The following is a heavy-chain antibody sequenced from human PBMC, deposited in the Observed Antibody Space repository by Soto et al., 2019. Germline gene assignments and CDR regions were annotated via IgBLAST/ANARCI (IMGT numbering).Heavy chain of an antibody. CDR2: INTNTGNP. J-gene: IGHJ5*02. CDR1: GYTFTSYA. D-gene: IGHD6-19*01. Sequence: QVQLVQSGSELKKPGASVKVSCKASGYTFTSYAMNWVRQAPGQGLEWMGWINTNTGNPTYAQGFTGRFVFSLDTSVSAAYLQICSLKAEDTAVYYCARDSSGWISYGGWFDPWGQGTLVTVSS. V-gene: IGHV7-4-1*01. CDR3: ARDSSGWISYGGWFDP.